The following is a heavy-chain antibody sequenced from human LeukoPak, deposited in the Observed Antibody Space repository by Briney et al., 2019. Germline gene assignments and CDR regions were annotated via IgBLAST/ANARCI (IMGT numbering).Heavy chain of an antibody. CDR2: ISGSTNRK. V-gene: IGHV3-23*01. D-gene: IGHD3-10*01. CDR3: AREIGVPAWFDP. CDR1: GFSFCSVA. Sequence: GGSLRLSCAASGFSFCSVAMSWVPQAPGKRLEWVAAISGSTNRKFDADSVEGRFTIYKDTAKNILYPQIRGLRREDPSVNYGAREIGVPAWFDPWGQGTLVIVSS. J-gene: IGHJ5*02.